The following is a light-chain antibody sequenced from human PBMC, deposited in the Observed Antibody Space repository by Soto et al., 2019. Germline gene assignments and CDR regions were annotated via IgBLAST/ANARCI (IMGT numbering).Light chain of an antibody. CDR3: QQRSSWPLT. V-gene: IGKV3-11*01. CDR1: QSVRSY. CDR2: DAS. J-gene: IGKJ4*01. Sequence: IVLMQSPGTLSLSPGERATLSCRASQSVRSYLTWYQHKPGQAPRLLIYDASYRATGVPARFSGTGSGTDFTLTISSLEPEDFAVYFCQQRSSWPLTFGGGTKVDIK.